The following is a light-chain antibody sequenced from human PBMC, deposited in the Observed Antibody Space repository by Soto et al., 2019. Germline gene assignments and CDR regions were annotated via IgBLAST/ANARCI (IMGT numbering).Light chain of an antibody. CDR3: QQYGSSPLT. V-gene: IGKV3-20*01. J-gene: IGKJ4*01. CDR1: QSVSSSY. CDR2: GAS. Sequence: EIVLTQSPGTLSLSPGERATLSCRASQSVSSSYLAWYQQKPGPAPRLLIYGASTRATGVPDRFSGSGSGTDFTFTISRLESEDFAVYFCQQYGSSPLTFGGGTKVEIK.